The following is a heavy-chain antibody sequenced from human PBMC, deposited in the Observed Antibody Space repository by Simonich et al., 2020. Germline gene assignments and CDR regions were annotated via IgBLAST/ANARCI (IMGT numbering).Heavy chain of an antibody. CDR3: ARHLQLGPFDY. D-gene: IGHD1-1*01. J-gene: IGHJ4*02. CDR1: GGSFSGYY. V-gene: IGHV4-34*01. Sequence: QVQLQQWGAGLLKPSETLSLTCAVYGGSFSGYYWSWIRQPPGKGLEWIGEINHSGSTNYNPSLKSRVTISVDTSKNQFSLKLSSVTAADTAVYYCARHLQLGPFDYWGQGTLDTVSS. CDR2: INHSGST.